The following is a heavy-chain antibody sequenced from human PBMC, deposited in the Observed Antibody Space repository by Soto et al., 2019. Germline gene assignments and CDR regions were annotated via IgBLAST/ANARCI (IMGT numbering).Heavy chain of an antibody. Sequence: SVKVSCKASGGTFSSYAISWVRQAPGQGLEWMGGIIPIFGTANYAQKFQGRVTITADESTSTAYMELSSLRSEDTAVYYCASSGWELLRVDYWGQGTRVTVSS. CDR2: IIPIFGTA. CDR3: ASSGWELLRVDY. J-gene: IGHJ4*02. D-gene: IGHD1-26*01. CDR1: GGTFSSYA. V-gene: IGHV1-69*13.